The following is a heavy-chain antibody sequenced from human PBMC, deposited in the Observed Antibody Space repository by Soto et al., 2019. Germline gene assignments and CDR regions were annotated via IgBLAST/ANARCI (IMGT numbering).Heavy chain of an antibody. CDR3: AKDAYYYGSGSPNWFDP. D-gene: IGHD3-10*01. CDR1: GFTFSSYA. J-gene: IGHJ5*02. Sequence: GGSLRLSCAGSGFTFSSYAMSWVRQAPGKGVEWVSAISGSGGSTYYADSVKGRFTISRDNSKNTLYLQMNSLRAEDTAVYYCAKDAYYYGSGSPNWFDPWGQGTLVTVSS. V-gene: IGHV3-23*01. CDR2: ISGSGGST.